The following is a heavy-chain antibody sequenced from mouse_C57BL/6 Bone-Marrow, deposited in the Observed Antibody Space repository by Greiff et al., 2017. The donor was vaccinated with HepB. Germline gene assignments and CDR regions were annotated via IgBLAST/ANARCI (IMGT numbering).Heavy chain of an antibody. D-gene: IGHD2-2*01. J-gene: IGHJ2*01. CDR2: ISDGGSYT. Sequence: EVNLVESGGGLVKPGGSLKLSCAASGFTFSSYAMSWVRQTPEKRLEWVATISDGGSYTYYPDNVKGRFTISRDNAKNNLYLQMSHLKSEDTAMYYCARDGWLRGLYYFDYWGQGTTLTVSS. V-gene: IGHV5-4*01. CDR1: GFTFSSYA. CDR3: ARDGWLRGLYYFDY.